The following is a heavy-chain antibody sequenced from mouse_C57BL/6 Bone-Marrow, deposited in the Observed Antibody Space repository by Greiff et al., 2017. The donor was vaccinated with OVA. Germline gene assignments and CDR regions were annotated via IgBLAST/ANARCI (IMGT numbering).Heavy chain of an antibody. V-gene: IGHV1-18*01. CDR2: INPNNGGT. Sequence: VQLQQSGPELVKPGASVKIPCKASGYTFTDYNMDWVKQSHGKSLEWIGDINPNNGGTIYNQKFKGKATLTVDKSSSTAYMELRSLTSEDTAVYYCARRALYYGYDVRFAYWGQGTLVTVSA. D-gene: IGHD2-2*01. J-gene: IGHJ3*01. CDR1: GYTFTDYN. CDR3: ARRALYYGYDVRFAY.